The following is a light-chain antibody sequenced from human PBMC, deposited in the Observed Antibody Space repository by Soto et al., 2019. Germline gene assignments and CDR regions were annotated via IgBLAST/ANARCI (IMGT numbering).Light chain of an antibody. J-gene: IGKJ2*01. CDR1: QSISSSY. CDR2: GAC. Sequence: EIVWTQSPGTLSLSPGERATLSCRASQSISSSYLAWYQQKPGQAPRLLIYGACSRATGITDRFSGSGSGTDFTLTISRLEPEDFAVYYCQQYGSSPGTFGQGTKLEIK. CDR3: QQYGSSPGT. V-gene: IGKV3-20*01.